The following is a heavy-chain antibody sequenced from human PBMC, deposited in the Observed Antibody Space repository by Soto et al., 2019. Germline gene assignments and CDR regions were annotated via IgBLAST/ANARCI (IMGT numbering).Heavy chain of an antibody. J-gene: IGHJ3*02. Sequence: ASVKVSCKVSGYTLTELSMHWVRQAPGKGLEWMGGFDPEDGETIYAQKFQGRVTMTEDTSTDTAYMELSSLRSEDTAVYYCATALRTAAAFDIWGQGTMVTVSS. D-gene: IGHD6-25*01. CDR2: FDPEDGET. V-gene: IGHV1-24*01. CDR1: GYTLTELS. CDR3: ATALRTAAAFDI.